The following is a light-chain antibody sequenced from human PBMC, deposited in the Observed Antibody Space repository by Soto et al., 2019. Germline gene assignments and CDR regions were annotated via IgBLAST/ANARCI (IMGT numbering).Light chain of an antibody. CDR3: QQYGSSPRT. Sequence: EIVFTQSPGTLSLSPGERATLSCRASQSLSSSQLAWYQQKPGQAPRLLIHDASSRATGISDRFTGSGSGTDFTLTITTXEPEDFAVYYCQQYGSSPRTFGLGTKVDTK. CDR1: QSLSSSQ. CDR2: DAS. V-gene: IGKV3-20*01. J-gene: IGKJ1*01.